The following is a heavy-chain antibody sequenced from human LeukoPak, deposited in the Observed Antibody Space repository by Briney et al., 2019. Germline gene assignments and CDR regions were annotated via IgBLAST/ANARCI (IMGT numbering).Heavy chain of an antibody. V-gene: IGHV4-59*01. CDR1: GGSISNYY. D-gene: IGHD5-12*01. Sequence: SETLSLTCTVSGGSISNYYWSWIRQPPGKGLEWIGYIHYTGNTNYNPSLKSRVTMSVDTSKNQFSLRLSSVTAADTAVYYCARGWLHYYSYCYMDVWGKGTTVTVSS. CDR2: IHYTGNT. J-gene: IGHJ6*03. CDR3: ARGWLHYYSYCYMDV.